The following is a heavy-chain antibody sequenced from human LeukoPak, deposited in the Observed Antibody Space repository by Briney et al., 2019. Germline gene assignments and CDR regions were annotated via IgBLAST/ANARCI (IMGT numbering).Heavy chain of an antibody. CDR3: ARVAGYSSSWYIGWFDP. CDR1: GYTFTGYY. J-gene: IGHJ5*02. V-gene: IGHV1-2*02. D-gene: IGHD6-13*01. Sequence: ASVKVSCKASGYTFTGYYMHWVRQAPGQGLEWMGWINPNSGGTNYAQKFQGRVTMTRDTSISTAYMGLSRLRSDDTAVYYCARVAGYSSSWYIGWFDPWGQGTLVTVSS. CDR2: INPNSGGT.